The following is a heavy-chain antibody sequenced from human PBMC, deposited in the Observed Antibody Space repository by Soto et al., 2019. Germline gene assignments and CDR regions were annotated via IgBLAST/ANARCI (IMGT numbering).Heavy chain of an antibody. CDR1: RGAFSGYY. CDR3: ARWTSCYGSGSYNGWFET. CDR2: INHSGST. Sequence: SETLSLTGALYRGAFSGYYWIWLRQPPAKALERIGEINHSGSTNYNPCLKRRVTISVDTSQNQFSLNLSSVPAADPAVSFCARWTSCYGSGSYNGWFETWDQGTLVTVSS. V-gene: IGHV4-34*01. J-gene: IGHJ5*02. D-gene: IGHD3-10*01.